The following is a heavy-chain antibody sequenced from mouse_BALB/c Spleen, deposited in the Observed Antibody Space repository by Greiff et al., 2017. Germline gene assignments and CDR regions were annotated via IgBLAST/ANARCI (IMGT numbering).Heavy chain of an antibody. J-gene: IGHJ4*01. Sequence: VQLQQSGPGLVKPSQSLSLTCSVTGYSITSGYYWTWIRQFPGNKLEWMGYISYDGSNNYNPSLKNRISITRDTSKNQFFLKLNSVTTEDTATYYCARRRPYYYGSSYHYAMDYWGQGTSVTVSS. D-gene: IGHD1-1*01. CDR2: ISYDGSN. CDR1: GYSITSGYY. V-gene: IGHV3-6*02. CDR3: ARRRPYYYGSSYHYAMDY.